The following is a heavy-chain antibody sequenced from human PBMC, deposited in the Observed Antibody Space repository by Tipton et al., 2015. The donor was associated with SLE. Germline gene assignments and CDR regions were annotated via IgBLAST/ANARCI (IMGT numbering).Heavy chain of an antibody. J-gene: IGHJ4*02. CDR3: ARLDGGATRFDY. V-gene: IGHV4-38-2*01. CDR1: GYSISSGYY. D-gene: IGHD1-26*01. CDR2: IYHSGST. Sequence: TLSLTCAVSGYSISSGYYWGWIRQPPGKGLEWIGSIYHSGSTYYNPSLKSRVTISVDTSKNQFSLKLSSVTAADTAVYYCARLDGGATRFDYWGQGTLVTVSS.